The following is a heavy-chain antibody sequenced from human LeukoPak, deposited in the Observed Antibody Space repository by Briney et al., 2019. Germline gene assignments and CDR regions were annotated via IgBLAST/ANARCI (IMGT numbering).Heavy chain of an antibody. J-gene: IGHJ5*02. V-gene: IGHV1-2*02. D-gene: IGHD6-19*01. CDR2: INPNSGGT. Sequence: ASVKVSCKASGYTFASYDINWVRQATGQGLEWMGWINPNSGGTNYAQKFQGRVTMTRDTSISTAYMELSRLRSDDTAVYYCARETRLHSSGWYGETNWFDPWGQGTLVTVSS. CDR1: GYTFASYD. CDR3: ARETRLHSSGWYGETNWFDP.